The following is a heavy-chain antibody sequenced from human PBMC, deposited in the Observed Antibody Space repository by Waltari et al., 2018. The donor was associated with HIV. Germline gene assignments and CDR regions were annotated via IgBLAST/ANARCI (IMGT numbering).Heavy chain of an antibody. CDR2: IYYTGDT. CDR1: GASMRTTNYY. D-gene: IGHD3-9*01. V-gene: IGHV4-39*01. CDR3: ARQHAYTSDWFSQASFFNY. J-gene: IGHJ1*01. Sequence: LQLKESGPGLVQPSDTLSLTCAVSGASMRTTNYYWAWIRQSPGERLEWIATIYYTGDTYFVPSLKNRTSISVDSSKNLLSLSLASVTAADTAIYYCARQHAYTSDWFSQASFFNYWGPGTLVTVSS.